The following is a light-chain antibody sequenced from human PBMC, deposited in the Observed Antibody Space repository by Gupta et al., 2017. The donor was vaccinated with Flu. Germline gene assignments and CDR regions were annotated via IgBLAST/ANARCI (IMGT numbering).Light chain of an antibody. CDR1: QSLLRNGYNY. CDR2: LGS. Sequence: ISCRSSQSLLRNGYNYLNWHLQRPGQSPQVLVYLGSSRASGVPDRFTGSGSGTDFTLTIANVEAEDVGVYYCMQALQFPLTFGGGTRVEIK. V-gene: IGKV2-28*01. CDR3: MQALQFPLT. J-gene: IGKJ4*01.